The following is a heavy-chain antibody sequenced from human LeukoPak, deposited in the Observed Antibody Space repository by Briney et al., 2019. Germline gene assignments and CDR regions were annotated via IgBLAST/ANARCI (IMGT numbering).Heavy chain of an antibody. D-gene: IGHD3-22*01. CDR2: ISSSGSTI. Sequence: GGSLRLSSAASGFTFSDYYMSWIRQAPGKGLEWVSYISSSGSTIYYADSVKGRFTISRDNAKNSLYLQMNSLRAEVTAVYYCARGRHYYDSSGYYDLLDYWGQGTLVTVSS. CDR1: GFTFSDYY. CDR3: ARGRHYYDSSGYYDLLDY. J-gene: IGHJ4*02. V-gene: IGHV3-11*01.